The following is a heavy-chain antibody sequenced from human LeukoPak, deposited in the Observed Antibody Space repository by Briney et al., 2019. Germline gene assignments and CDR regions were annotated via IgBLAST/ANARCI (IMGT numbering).Heavy chain of an antibody. CDR2: INHSGST. Sequence: RPSETLSLTCAVYGGSFSGYYWSWIRQPPGKGLEWIGEINHSGSTNYNPSLKSRVTISVDTSKNQFSLKLSSVTAADTAVYYCAKDLCGDCPADDRVVNWGQGTLVTVSS. D-gene: IGHD2-21*02. V-gene: IGHV4-34*01. CDR1: GGSFSGYY. J-gene: IGHJ4*02. CDR3: AKDLCGDCPADDRVVN.